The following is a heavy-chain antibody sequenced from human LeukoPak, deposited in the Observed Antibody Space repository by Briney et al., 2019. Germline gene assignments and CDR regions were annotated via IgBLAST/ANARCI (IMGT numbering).Heavy chain of an antibody. Sequence: SETLSLTCTVSGGSISSSSYYWGWIRQPPGKGLEWIGSIYYSGSTYYNPSLKSRVTMSVDTSKNQFSLKLSSVTAADTAVYYCAREYQGGYNPDAFDIWGQGTMVTVSS. CDR1: GGSISSSSYY. CDR3: AREYQGGYNPDAFDI. CDR2: IYYSGST. D-gene: IGHD5-24*01. V-gene: IGHV4-39*07. J-gene: IGHJ3*02.